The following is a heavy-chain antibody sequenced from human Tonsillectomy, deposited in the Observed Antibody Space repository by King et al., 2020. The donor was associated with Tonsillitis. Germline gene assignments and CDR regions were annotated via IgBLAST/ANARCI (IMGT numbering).Heavy chain of an antibody. Sequence: QLQESGPGLVKPSETLSLTCTVSGGSISTSSYYWGWIRQPPGKGLEWIASIYFSGSTYYNPSLKSRVTISVDTSKNHFSLKLSSVTAADTAVYYCANIPRGYTGYDYRFYYFDSWGQGTLVTVSS. D-gene: IGHD5-12*01. CDR2: IYFSGST. V-gene: IGHV4-39*02. J-gene: IGHJ4*02. CDR1: GGSISTSSYY. CDR3: ANIPRGYTGYDYRFYYFDS.